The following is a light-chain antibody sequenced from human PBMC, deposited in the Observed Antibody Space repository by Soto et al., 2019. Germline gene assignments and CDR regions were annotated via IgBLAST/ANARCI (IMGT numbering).Light chain of an antibody. Sequence: EIQLTQSPSTLSASVGDRVTITCRASQSISSWLAWYQQKPGKAPKLLIYDASSLESGVPSRFSGSGSGTEFTLTISSLQPDDFATYYCQQYNSYSRTFGQGTQ. CDR3: QQYNSYSRT. CDR1: QSISSW. J-gene: IGKJ1*01. CDR2: DAS. V-gene: IGKV1-5*01.